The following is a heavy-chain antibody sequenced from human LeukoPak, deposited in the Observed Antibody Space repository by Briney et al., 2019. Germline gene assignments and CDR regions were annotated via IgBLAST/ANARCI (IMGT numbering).Heavy chain of an antibody. Sequence: SETLSLTCAVYGGSFSGYYWSWIRQPPGKGLEWIGEINHSGSTNYNPSLKSRVTISVDTSKNQFSLKLSSVTAADTAVYYCAAGKVAKRAFDIWGQGTMVTVSS. D-gene: IGHD5-12*01. CDR2: INHSGST. CDR1: GGSFSGYY. J-gene: IGHJ3*02. V-gene: IGHV4-34*01. CDR3: AAGKVAKRAFDI.